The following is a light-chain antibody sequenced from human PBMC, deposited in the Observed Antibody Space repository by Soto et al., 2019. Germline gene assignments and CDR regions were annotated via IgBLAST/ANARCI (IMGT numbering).Light chain of an antibody. V-gene: IGKV4-1*01. J-gene: IGKJ4*01. CDR3: QQYFDVPFT. Sequence: DIVMTQSPDSLAVSLGERATMNCKCSRSVLYKSNNKNHLAGYQQKPGQPPQLIIYWASTRESGVPERFSGSGSGTDFTLTISSLEAEDVAFYWCQQYFDVPFTFGGGTKVDI. CDR2: WAS. CDR1: RSVLYKSNNKNH.